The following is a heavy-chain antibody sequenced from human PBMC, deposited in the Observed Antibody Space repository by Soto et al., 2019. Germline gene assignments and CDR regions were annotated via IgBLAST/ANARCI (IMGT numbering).Heavy chain of an antibody. D-gene: IGHD6-6*01. CDR2: INAGNGNT. CDR1: GYTFTSYA. J-gene: IGHJ5*02. V-gene: IGHV1-3*01. Sequence: ASVKVSCKASGYTFTSYAMHWVRQAPGQRLEWMGWINAGNGNTKYSQKFQGRVTITRDTSASTAYMELSSLGSEDTAVYYCARIRSAARKWFDPWGQGTLVTVSS. CDR3: ARIRSAARKWFDP.